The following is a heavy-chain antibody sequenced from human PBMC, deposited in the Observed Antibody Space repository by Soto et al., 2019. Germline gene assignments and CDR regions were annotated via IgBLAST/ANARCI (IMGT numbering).Heavy chain of an antibody. CDR3: ARRIAATETFDY. J-gene: IGHJ4*02. V-gene: IGHV4-59*08. Sequence: PSETLSLTCTVSGGSISSYYWSWIRQPPGKGLEWIGYFYYSGSTNYNPSLKSRVTISVGTAKDQFSLTVTSVTAADTAVYYCARRIAATETFDYWGQGTLVTVSS. D-gene: IGHD5-12*01. CDR1: GGSISSYY. CDR2: FYYSGST.